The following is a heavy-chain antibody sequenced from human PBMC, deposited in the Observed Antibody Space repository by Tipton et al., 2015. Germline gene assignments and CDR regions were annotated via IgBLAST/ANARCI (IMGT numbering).Heavy chain of an antibody. D-gene: IGHD3-16*01. J-gene: IGHJ5*02. Sequence: SLRLSCAASGFGFSDYAMAWVRQAPGKGLLWVSGISGSGGSTYYADSVKGRFTISRDNSKNTLYLQMNSLRAEDTAVYYCAKDGARYDYVWGSSRPRWFDPWGQGTLVTVSS. V-gene: IGHV3-23*01. CDR2: ISGSGGST. CDR3: AKDGARYDYVWGSSRPRWFDP. CDR1: GFGFSDYA.